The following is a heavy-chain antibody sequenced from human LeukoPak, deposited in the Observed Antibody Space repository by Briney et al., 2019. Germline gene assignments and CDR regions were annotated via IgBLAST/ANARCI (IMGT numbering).Heavy chain of an antibody. CDR2: INSDGSST. CDR3: ARGKVDTAMAIDY. Sequence: GGSLRLSCAASGFTFSSYWMHWVRQAPGKGLVWVSRINSDGSSTSYADFVEGRFTISRDNAKNTLYLQMNSLRAEDTAVYYCARGKVDTAMAIDYWGQGTLVTVSS. J-gene: IGHJ4*02. CDR1: GFTFSSYW. D-gene: IGHD5-18*01. V-gene: IGHV3-74*01.